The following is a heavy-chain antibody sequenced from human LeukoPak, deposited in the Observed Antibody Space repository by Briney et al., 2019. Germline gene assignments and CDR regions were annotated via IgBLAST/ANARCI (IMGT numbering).Heavy chain of an antibody. CDR2: IIPIFGTA. J-gene: IGHJ4*02. CDR3: AWGEVGSSSSVDY. Sequence: SVKVSCKASGYTFTGYYMHWVRQAPGQGLEWMGRIIPIFGTANYAQKFQGRVTITTDESTSTAYMELSSLRSEDTAVYYCAWGEVGSSSSVDYWGQGTLVTVSS. V-gene: IGHV1-69*05. CDR1: GYTFTGYY. D-gene: IGHD6-6*01.